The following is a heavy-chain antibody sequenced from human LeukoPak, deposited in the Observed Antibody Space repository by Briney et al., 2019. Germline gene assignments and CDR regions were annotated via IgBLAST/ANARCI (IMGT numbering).Heavy chain of an antibody. CDR2: INPNRGST. CDR1: GHTFTGYY. D-gene: IGHD2-15*01. V-gene: IGHV1-2*02. Sequence: ASVKVSCKASGHTFTGYYIHGVRQPPGHGLEWMVWINPNRGSTNYAQKFEGRVTMTRDTSISTAYMELSRLRSDDTAVYYCASDHRVAYYYMDVWGKGTTVTVSS. CDR3: ASDHRVAYYYMDV. J-gene: IGHJ6*03.